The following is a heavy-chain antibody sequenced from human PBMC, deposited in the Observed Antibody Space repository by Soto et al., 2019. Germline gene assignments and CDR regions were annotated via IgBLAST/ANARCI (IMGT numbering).Heavy chain of an antibody. CDR1: GFTFSSYA. CDR2: ISGSGGST. J-gene: IGHJ6*02. CDR3: AKDKGIVVVPAAIVLDV. V-gene: IGHV3-23*01. Sequence: GGSLRLSCAASGFTFSSYAMHWVRQAPGKGLEWVSAISGSGGSTYYADSVKGRFTISRDNSKNTLYLQMNSLRAEDTAVYYCAKDKGIVVVPAAIVLDVWGQGTTVTVSS. D-gene: IGHD2-2*01.